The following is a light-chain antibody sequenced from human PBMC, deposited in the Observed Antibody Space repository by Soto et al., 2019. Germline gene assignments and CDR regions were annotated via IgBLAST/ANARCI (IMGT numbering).Light chain of an antibody. CDR1: SSNIGLNS. J-gene: IGLJ3*02. CDR3: SSWDDRLSGWV. Sequence: QLVLTQPPSASGTPGQRVTMSCSGTSSNIGLNSVRWYQCLPGTAPKLLMYRNDQRPSGVPDRFSGSRSGTSASLAISGLQSEDEADYYCSSWDDRLSGWVFGGGTKLTVL. CDR2: RND. V-gene: IGLV1-44*01.